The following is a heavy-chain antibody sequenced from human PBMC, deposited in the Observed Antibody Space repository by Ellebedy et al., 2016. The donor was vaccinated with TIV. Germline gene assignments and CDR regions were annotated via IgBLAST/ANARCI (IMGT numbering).Heavy chain of an antibody. D-gene: IGHD1-1*01. CDR2: IKGDGSGK. CDR1: GFSFSNYW. CDR3: ARDFRGTGSHDY. Sequence: GESLKISCAASGFSFSNYWMSWVRQAPGKGLEWVANIKGDGSGKHYVDSVKGRFTISRDNAENAVYLQMYSLRSEDSAVYYCARDFRGTGSHDYWGQGSLVTVS. V-gene: IGHV3-7*01. J-gene: IGHJ4*02.